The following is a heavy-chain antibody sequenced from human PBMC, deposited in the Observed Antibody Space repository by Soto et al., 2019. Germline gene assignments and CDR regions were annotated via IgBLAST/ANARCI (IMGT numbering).Heavy chain of an antibody. CDR3: AKPGQYSYGSKGIFDY. J-gene: IGHJ4*02. Sequence: GGSLRLSCAASGFTFSSYAMSWVRQAPGKGLKWVSAISGSGGSTYYADSVKGRFTISRDNSKNTLYLQMNSLRAEDTAVYYCAKPGQYSYGSKGIFDYWGQGTLVTVSS. CDR2: ISGSGGST. D-gene: IGHD5-18*01. V-gene: IGHV3-23*01. CDR1: GFTFSSYA.